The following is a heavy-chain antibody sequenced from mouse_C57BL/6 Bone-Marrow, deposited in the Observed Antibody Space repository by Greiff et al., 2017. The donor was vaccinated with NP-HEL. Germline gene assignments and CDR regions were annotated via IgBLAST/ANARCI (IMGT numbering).Heavy chain of an antibody. CDR2: IYPGNSGT. D-gene: IGHD2-2*01. CDR3: TRWLPYFDY. CDR1: GYTFTSYW. Sequence: VQLQQPGTVLVRPGASVKMSCKTSGYTFTSYWMHWVKQRPGQGLEWIGAIYPGNSGTSYNQKFKGKATLTAVTSASTAYMELSSLTNEDSAVYYCTRWLPYFDYWGQGTTLTVSS. V-gene: IGHV1-5*01. J-gene: IGHJ2*01.